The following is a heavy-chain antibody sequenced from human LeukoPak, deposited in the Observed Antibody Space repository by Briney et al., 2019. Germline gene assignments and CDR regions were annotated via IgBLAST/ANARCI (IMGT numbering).Heavy chain of an antibody. CDR2: ISSSGSTI. J-gene: IGHJ6*03. CDR3: ARDRGYNFDYYYYMDV. V-gene: IGHV3-48*04. Sequence: GGSLRLSCAASGFTFSSYSMNWVRQAPGKGLGWVSYISSSGSTIYYADSVKGRFTISRDNAKNSLYLQMNSLRAEDTAVYYCARDRGYNFDYYYYMDVWGKGTTVTISS. CDR1: GFTFSSYS. D-gene: IGHD5-24*01.